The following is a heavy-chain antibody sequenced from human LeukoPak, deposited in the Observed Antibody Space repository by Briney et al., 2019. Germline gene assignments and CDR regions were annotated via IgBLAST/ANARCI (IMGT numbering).Heavy chain of an antibody. J-gene: IGHJ4*02. V-gene: IGHV1-18*01. CDR3: AKDYNYVIDY. CDR2: ISAVNGNI. CDR1: GYTFTSYA. Sequence: ASVKVSCKASGYTFTSYAMNWVRQAPGQGLEWMGWISAVNGNIDYAQKFQGRVTMTTDTSTSTAYMELRSLRSDDTAVYYCAKDYNYVIDYWGQGTLVTVSS. D-gene: IGHD5-24*01.